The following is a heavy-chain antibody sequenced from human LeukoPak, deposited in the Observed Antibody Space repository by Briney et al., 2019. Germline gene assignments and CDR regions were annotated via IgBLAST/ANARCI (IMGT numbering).Heavy chain of an antibody. Sequence: AASVKVSCKASGYTFTSYGISWVRQAPGQGLEWMGWISAYNGNTNYAQKLQGRVTMTTDTSTSTAYMELRSLRSDDTAVYYCARGLITIFGVADSHFDYWGQGTLVTVSS. V-gene: IGHV1-18*01. CDR2: ISAYNGNT. CDR1: GYTFTSYG. J-gene: IGHJ4*02. CDR3: ARGLITIFGVADSHFDY. D-gene: IGHD3-3*01.